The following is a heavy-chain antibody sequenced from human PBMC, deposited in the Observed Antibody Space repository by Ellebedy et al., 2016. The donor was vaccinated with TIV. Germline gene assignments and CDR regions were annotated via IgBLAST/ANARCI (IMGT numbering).Heavy chain of an antibody. Sequence: GESLKISCAASGFTFSAYSLNWDRQVPGKGLEWVSSISSSRTYIYYADSVKGRFTISRDNAKNSLYLQMNSLRVEDTAVYYCARVNLHDYGDYLDFWGRGTLVTVSS. CDR2: ISSSRTYI. CDR3: ARVNLHDYGDYLDF. V-gene: IGHV3-21*04. D-gene: IGHD4-17*01. CDR1: GFTFSAYS. J-gene: IGHJ4*02.